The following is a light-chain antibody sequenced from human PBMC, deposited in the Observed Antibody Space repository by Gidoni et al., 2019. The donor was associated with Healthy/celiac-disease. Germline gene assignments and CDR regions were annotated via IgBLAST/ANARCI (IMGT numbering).Light chain of an antibody. V-gene: IGKV2-28*01. Sequence: DIVMTPSPLSLPVTPAEPASISCRSSQSLLHSNGYNYLDWYLQKPGQAPQLLIYLGSNRASGVPDRFSDSGSGTDFTLKISRVEAEDVGVYYCMQALQTPLTFGPGTKVDIK. CDR2: LGS. J-gene: IGKJ3*01. CDR3: MQALQTPLT. CDR1: QSLLHSNGYNY.